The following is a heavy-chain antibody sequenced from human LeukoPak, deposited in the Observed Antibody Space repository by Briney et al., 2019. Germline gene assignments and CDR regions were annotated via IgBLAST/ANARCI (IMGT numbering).Heavy chain of an antibody. CDR1: GYTFTGYY. Sequence: GASVKVSCKASGYTFTGYYMHWVRQAPGQGLEWMGWINPNSGGTNYAQKFQGRVTMTRDTSISTAYMELSRLRSDDTAVYYCARDHLSLDEVGATAAPTQRRTYYDFWSGYFGDYVWGSYPGGWGQGTLVTVSS. CDR2: INPNSGGT. D-gene: IGHD3-3*01. J-gene: IGHJ4*02. CDR3: ARDHLSLDEVGATAAPTQRRTYYDFWSGYFGDYVWGSYPGG. V-gene: IGHV1-2*02.